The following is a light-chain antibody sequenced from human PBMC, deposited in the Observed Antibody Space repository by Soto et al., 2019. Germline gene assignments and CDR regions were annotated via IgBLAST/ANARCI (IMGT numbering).Light chain of an antibody. CDR2: KAS. V-gene: IGKV1-5*03. J-gene: IGKJ5*01. Sequence: IQMTQSPSTLSASVGDRVTITCRASQSISSWLAWYQQKPGKAPKLLIYKASSLESGVPSRFSGSGSGTEFTLTISSLQPDDFAVYYCEQYNNWFSITFGQGTRLEIK. CDR3: EQYNNWFSIT. CDR1: QSISSW.